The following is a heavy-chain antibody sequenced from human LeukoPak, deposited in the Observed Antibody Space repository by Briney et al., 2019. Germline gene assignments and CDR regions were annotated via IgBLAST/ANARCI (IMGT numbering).Heavy chain of an antibody. CDR2: IYYTGNT. CDR1: GGSISSSRYY. CDR3: ATHTYDSSGYYFVY. V-gene: IGHV4-39*01. D-gene: IGHD3-22*01. Sequence: SETLSLTCTVSGGSISSSRYYWGWIRQPPGKGLEWIGSIYYTGNTYYNPSLKSRVTISVDTSKNQFSLKLSSVTAADTAVYYCATHTYDSSGYYFVYWGQGALVTVSS. J-gene: IGHJ4*02.